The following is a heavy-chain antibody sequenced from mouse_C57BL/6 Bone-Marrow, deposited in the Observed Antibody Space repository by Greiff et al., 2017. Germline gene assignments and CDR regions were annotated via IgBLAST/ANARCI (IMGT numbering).Heavy chain of an antibody. CDR1: GYTFTSYW. CDR2: IYPGSGST. Sequence: QVQLQQPGAELVKPGASVKMSCKASGYTFTSYWITWVKQRPGQGLEWIGDIYPGSGSTNYNEKFKSKATLTVDTSSSTAYMQPSSLTSEDSAVYYCARWRLLRYPSYWYFDVWGTGTTVTVSS. D-gene: IGHD1-1*01. CDR3: ARWRLLRYPSYWYFDV. V-gene: IGHV1-55*01. J-gene: IGHJ1*03.